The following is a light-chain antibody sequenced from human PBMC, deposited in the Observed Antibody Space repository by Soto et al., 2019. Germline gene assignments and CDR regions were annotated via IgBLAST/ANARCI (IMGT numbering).Light chain of an antibody. J-gene: IGKJ5*01. V-gene: IGKV3-15*01. CDR2: GAS. CDR3: QQYNNWPPIT. Sequence: EIGMTESPATLSVSPGDRATLSCRASQSVSSNLAWYQQKPGQAPRLLIYGASTRATGIPARFSGSGSGTEFTLAISSLQSEDFAVYYCQQYNNWPPITFGQGTRLEIK. CDR1: QSVSSN.